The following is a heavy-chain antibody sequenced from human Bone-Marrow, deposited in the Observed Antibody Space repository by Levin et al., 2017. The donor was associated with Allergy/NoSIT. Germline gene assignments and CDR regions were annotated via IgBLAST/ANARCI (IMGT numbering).Heavy chain of an antibody. J-gene: IGHJ4*02. CDR3: ARAWGGSIAVAGGIDY. D-gene: IGHD6-19*01. Sequence: GGSLRLSCAASGFTFSSYWMSWVRQAPGKGLEWVANIKQDGSEKYYVDSVKGRFTISRDNAKNSLYLQMNSLRAEDTAVYYCARAWGGSIAVAGGIDYWGQGTLVTVSS. CDR2: IKQDGSEK. CDR1: GFTFSSYW. V-gene: IGHV3-7*01.